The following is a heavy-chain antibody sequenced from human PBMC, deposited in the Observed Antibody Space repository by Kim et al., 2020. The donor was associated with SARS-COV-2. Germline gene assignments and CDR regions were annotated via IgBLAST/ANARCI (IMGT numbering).Heavy chain of an antibody. J-gene: IGHJ6*02. D-gene: IGHD2-8*01. CDR1: GYTFRDFW. CDR3: TGLSWGAGMVFHKEHREGRQGLAG. Sequence: GESLKISCQGSGYTFRDFWIVWVRQMPGKGLEVMGIIYPGDSDTRYSPSFRGQVTISADNSVSTAYLQWSRLKASDSAMYYCTGLSWGAGMVFHKEHREGRQGLAGWGQGTAVTVSS. CDR2: IYPGDSDT. V-gene: IGHV5-51*01.